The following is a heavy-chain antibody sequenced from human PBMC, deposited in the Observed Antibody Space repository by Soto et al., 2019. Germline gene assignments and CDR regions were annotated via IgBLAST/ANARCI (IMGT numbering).Heavy chain of an antibody. CDR2: VRSKTQNYAT. D-gene: IGHD4-4*01. CDR1: GFSLSDSA. V-gene: IGHV3-73*01. Sequence: GGSLRLSCVVSGFSLSDSAIHWVRQASGKGLEWVGRVRSKTQNYATEFAASVRGRFTISRDESKKTIYLHMSGLKTEDTAVYYCTRHTVDYWCQGTPVTVS. CDR3: TRHTVDY. J-gene: IGHJ4*02.